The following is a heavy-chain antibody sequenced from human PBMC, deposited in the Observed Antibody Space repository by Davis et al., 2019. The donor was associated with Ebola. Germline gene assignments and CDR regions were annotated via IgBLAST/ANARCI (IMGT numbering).Heavy chain of an antibody. CDR3: ARQGWSGYSLRHWLDP. CDR1: LGSIISSSSY. Sequence: SETLSLTCTVSLGSIISSSSYWGWILQPPRKGLEWIGSIYYSGITYYNPSLKSRVTISVDTSKNQFSLKLRSVTAADTAVSYCARQGWSGYSLRHWLDPWGRGTLVTVSS. V-gene: IGHV4-39*01. CDR2: IYYSGIT. D-gene: IGHD3-3*01. J-gene: IGHJ5*02.